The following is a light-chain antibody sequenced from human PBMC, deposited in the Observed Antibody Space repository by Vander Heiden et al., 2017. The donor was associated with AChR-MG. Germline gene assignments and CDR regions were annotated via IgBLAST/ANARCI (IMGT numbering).Light chain of an antibody. CDR2: GAS. CDR3: QQYNNWLRT. V-gene: IGKV3-15*01. Sequence: EIVMTQYPATLSVSPGERATLSCRASETIRTNLAWYQQKPGQAPRLRMYGASTRATGIPDRFSGSGSGTEFTLTISSLQSEDFAVYYCQQYNNWLRTFGPGTKVDIK. J-gene: IGKJ3*01. CDR1: ETIRTN.